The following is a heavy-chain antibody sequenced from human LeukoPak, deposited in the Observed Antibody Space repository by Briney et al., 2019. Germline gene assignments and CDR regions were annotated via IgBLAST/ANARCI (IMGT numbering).Heavy chain of an antibody. Sequence: KPSETLSLTCTVSGGSISSGSYYWSWIRQPAGKGLEWIGRIYTSGSTNYNPSLKSRVTISVDTSKNQFSLKLSSVTAADTAVYYCAREGPDLAREYFQYWGQGTLVTVS. CDR1: GGSISSGSYY. V-gene: IGHV4-61*02. CDR3: AREGPDLAREYFQY. J-gene: IGHJ1*01. CDR2: IYTSGST. D-gene: IGHD5-12*01.